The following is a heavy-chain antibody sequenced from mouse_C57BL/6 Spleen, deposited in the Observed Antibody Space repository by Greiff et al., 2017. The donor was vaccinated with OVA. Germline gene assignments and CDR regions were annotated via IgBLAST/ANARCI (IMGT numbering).Heavy chain of an antibody. CDR3: ARGDYYGSS. Sequence: VKLQQPGAELVKPGASVKLSCKASGYTFTSYWMQWVKQRPGQGLEWIGEIDPSDSYTNYNQKFKGKATLTVDTSSSTAYMQLSSLTSEDSAVYYCARGDYYGSSWGQGTTLTVSS. D-gene: IGHD1-1*01. CDR1: GYTFTSYW. CDR2: IDPSDSYT. V-gene: IGHV1-50*01. J-gene: IGHJ2*01.